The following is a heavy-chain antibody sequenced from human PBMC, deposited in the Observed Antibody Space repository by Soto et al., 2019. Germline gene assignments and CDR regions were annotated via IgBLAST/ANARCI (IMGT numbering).Heavy chain of an antibody. CDR2: ISSSSSYI. CDR1: GFTFSSYS. D-gene: IGHD2-15*01. Sequence: EVQLVESGGGLVKPGGSLRLSCAASGFTFSSYSMNWVRQAPGKGLEWVSSISSSSSYIYYADSVKGRFTISRDNAKNSLYLQMNSLRAEDTAVYYCARRYCSGGSCSYFGYWGQGTLVTVSS. V-gene: IGHV3-21*01. J-gene: IGHJ4*02. CDR3: ARRYCSGGSCSYFGY.